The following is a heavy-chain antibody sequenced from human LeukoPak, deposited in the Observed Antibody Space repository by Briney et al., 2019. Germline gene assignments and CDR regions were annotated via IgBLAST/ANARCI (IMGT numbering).Heavy chain of an antibody. D-gene: IGHD5-18*01. CDR1: GGSISSGGYS. CDR3: ARVSYTAQNAFDI. J-gene: IGHJ3*02. CDR2: IYHSGST. V-gene: IGHV4-30-2*01. Sequence: PSETLSLTCAVSGGSISSGGYSWSWIRQPPGKGLEWIGYIYHSGSTYYNPSLKSRVTISVDRSKNQFSLKLSSVAAADTAVYYCARVSYTAQNAFDIWGQGTMVTVSS.